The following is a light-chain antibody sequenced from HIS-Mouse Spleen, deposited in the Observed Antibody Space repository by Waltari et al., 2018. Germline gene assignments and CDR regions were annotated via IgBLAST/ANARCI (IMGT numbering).Light chain of an antibody. CDR1: KLGDKY. CDR2: QDS. Sequence: SYELTQPPSVSVSPRQTASITCCGDKLGDKYACWYQQKPGQSPVLVIYQDSKRPSGIPERFSGSNSGNTATLTISGTQAMDEADYYCQAWDSSTAVFGTGTKVTVL. CDR3: QAWDSSTAV. V-gene: IGLV3-1*01. J-gene: IGLJ1*01.